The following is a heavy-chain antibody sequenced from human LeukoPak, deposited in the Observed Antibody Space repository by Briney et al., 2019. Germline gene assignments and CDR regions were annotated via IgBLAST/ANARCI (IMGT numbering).Heavy chain of an antibody. CDR3: AREPPSEVWEAFDI. D-gene: IGHD1-26*01. CDR2: ISSSGSTI. J-gene: IGHJ3*02. V-gene: IGHV3-48*04. Sequence: SGGSLRLSCAASGFTFSSYAMSWVRQAPGKGLEWVSYISSSGSTIYYADSVKGRFTISRDNAKNSLYLQMNSLRAEDTAVYYCAREPPSEVWEAFDIWGQGTMVTVSS. CDR1: GFTFSSYA.